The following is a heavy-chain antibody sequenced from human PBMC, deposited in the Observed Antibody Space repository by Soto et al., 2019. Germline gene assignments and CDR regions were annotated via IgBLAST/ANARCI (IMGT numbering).Heavy chain of an antibody. J-gene: IGHJ4*02. CDR3: VKKEMAESGVPYYYDH. CDR2: IDGSGGDT. V-gene: IGHV3-23*01. Sequence: EVQLLESGGGLVQPGGSLRLSYAASGFTFSNYVMTWVRQPPGKGLEWVSAIDGSGGDTYYEDSVKGRFTISRDNSKNTLSLQMNSLRADDTAIYYCVKKEMAESGVPYYYDHWGQGTLVTVSS. D-gene: IGHD6-19*01. CDR1: GFTFSNYV.